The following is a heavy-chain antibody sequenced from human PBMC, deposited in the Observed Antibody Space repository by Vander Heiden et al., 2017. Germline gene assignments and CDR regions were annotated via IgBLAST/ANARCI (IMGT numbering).Heavy chain of an antibody. V-gene: IGHV3-21*01. CDR1: GFTFSSYS. D-gene: IGHD5-18*01. CDR3: ARGPRYSYGYYYVMDV. J-gene: IGHJ6*02. CDR2: ISSSSSSYI. Sequence: EVQLVESGGGLVKPGGSLRRSCAASGFTFSSYSMNWVRQAPGKGLEWVSCISSSSSSYIYYADSVKGRFTISRDNAKNSLDLQMNSLRVEDTAVYYCARGPRYSYGYYYVMDVWGQGTTVTVSS.